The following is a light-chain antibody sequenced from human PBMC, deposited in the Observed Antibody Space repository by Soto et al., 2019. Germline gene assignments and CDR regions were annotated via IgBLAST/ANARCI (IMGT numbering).Light chain of an antibody. J-gene: IGKJ4*01. V-gene: IGKV3-15*01. CDR2: GAS. CDR1: QSVGGD. Sequence: EILMTQSPATLSVSPGERATLSCRATQSVGGDLAWYQRKPGQAPRLLIYGASSRAPGIPARFSGSGSGTEFTLTISSLQSEDIAVYYCQQYENWPQLTFXGGTKADIK. CDR3: QQYENWPQLT.